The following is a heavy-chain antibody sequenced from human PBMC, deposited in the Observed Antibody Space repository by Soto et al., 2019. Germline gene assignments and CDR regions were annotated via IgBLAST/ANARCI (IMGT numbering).Heavy chain of an antibody. J-gene: IGHJ6*02. Sequence: TGGSLRLSCAASGFTFSSYSMNWVRQATGKGLEWVSSISSSSSYIYYADSVKGRFTISRDNAKNSLYLQMNSLRAEDTAVYYCARDPYSSSWYITDYYYGMDVWGQGTTVTVSS. CDR2: ISSSSSYI. D-gene: IGHD6-13*01. CDR1: GFTFSSYS. CDR3: ARDPYSSSWYITDYYYGMDV. V-gene: IGHV3-21*01.